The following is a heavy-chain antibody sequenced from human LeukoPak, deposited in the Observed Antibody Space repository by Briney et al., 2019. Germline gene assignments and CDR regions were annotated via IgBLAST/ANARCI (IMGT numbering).Heavy chain of an antibody. CDR2: IYPGDSDT. CDR1: GYSFTSYW. D-gene: IGHD2-2*01. J-gene: IGHJ4*02. Sequence: GESLKISCKGSGYSFTSYWIGWVRQMPGKGLEWMGIIYPGDSDTRYSPSFQGQVTISADKSISTAYLRWSSLKASDTAMYYCARMGCNSNSCYRDWGQGTLVTVSS. CDR3: ARMGCNSNSCYRD. V-gene: IGHV5-51*01.